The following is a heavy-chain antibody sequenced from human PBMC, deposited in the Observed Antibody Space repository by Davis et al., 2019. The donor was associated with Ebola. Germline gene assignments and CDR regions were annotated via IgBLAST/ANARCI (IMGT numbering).Heavy chain of an antibody. D-gene: IGHD2-2*01. CDR1: GFTFNKYG. J-gene: IGHJ6*03. CDR2: VSRKGGI. CDR3: AKTYCSGTSCSWEHHYYYYYMDV. Sequence: GESLKISCAASGFTFNKYGMSWVRQALGKGLEWVAAVSRKGGIYYADSVKGRFTVSRDSSKDTLFLQMDSLREEDTAVYYCAKTYCSGTSCSWEHHYYYYYMDVWGKGTSVTVSS. V-gene: IGHV3-23*01.